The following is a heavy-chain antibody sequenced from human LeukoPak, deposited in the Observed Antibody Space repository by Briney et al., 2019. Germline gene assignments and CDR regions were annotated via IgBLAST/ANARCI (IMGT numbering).Heavy chain of an antibody. J-gene: IGHJ4*02. D-gene: IGHD6-13*01. V-gene: IGHV3-30*02. Sequence: PGGSLRLSCAASGFTFSSYGMHWVRQAPDKGLEWVAFIRYDGSNKYYADSVKGRFTISRDNSKNTLYLQMNSLRAEDTAVYYCAKEAIYSSSWYSADYWGQGTLVTVSS. CDR3: AKEAIYSSSWYSADY. CDR1: GFTFSSYG. CDR2: IRYDGSNK.